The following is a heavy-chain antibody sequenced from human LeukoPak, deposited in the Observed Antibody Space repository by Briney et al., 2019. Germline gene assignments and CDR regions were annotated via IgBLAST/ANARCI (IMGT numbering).Heavy chain of an antibody. CDR3: ARDTYDYYFNP. CDR1: GDSTSSHY. Sequence: PSETLSLTCTVSGDSTSSHYGNWIRQPPGKGLEWIGCVHYSGITYYNPSLKSRVAISVDTSKKQFSLILNSVTAADTAVYYCARDTYDYYFNPWGQGTLVTVSS. CDR2: VHYSGIT. V-gene: IGHV4-59*11. J-gene: IGHJ5*02. D-gene: IGHD5-12*01.